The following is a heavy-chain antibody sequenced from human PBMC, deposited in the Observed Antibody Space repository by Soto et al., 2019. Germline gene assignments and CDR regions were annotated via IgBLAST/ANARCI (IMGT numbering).Heavy chain of an antibody. Sequence: SETLSLTCTVSGDSIITNLHLWTWMRQAPGKGLEWIGSMLYSGTTYSNPSLNSRITNSKNTLYLQMNSLRAEDTAVYYCAKRSSSSTFDYWGQGTLVTVSS. CDR3: AKRSSSSTFDY. J-gene: IGHJ4*02. CDR2: MLYSGTT. D-gene: IGHD6-6*01. V-gene: IGHV4-39*07. CDR1: GDSIITNLHL.